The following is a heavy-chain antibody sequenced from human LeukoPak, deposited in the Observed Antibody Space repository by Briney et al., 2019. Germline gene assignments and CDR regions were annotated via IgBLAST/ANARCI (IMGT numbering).Heavy chain of an antibody. CDR3: ARGYCSSTSCYEEYYYYYGMDV. Sequence: ASVKVSCKASGYTFTSYGISWVRQAPGQGLEWMGWISAYNGNTNYAQKFQGRVTITADESTSTAYMELSSLRSEDTAVYYCARGYCSSTSCYEEYYYYYGMDVWGQGTTVTVSS. CDR1: GYTFTSYG. V-gene: IGHV1-18*01. CDR2: ISAYNGNT. D-gene: IGHD2-2*01. J-gene: IGHJ6*02.